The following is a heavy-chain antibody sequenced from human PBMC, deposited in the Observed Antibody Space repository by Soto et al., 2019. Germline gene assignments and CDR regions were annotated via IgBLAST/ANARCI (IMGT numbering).Heavy chain of an antibody. CDR3: AIIRDYLIDY. V-gene: IGHV1-69*13. J-gene: IGHJ4*02. Sequence: ASVKVSCKASGGTFSSYAISWVRQAPGQGLEWMGGIIPIFGTANYAQKFQGRVTITADESTSTAYMELSSLRSEDTAVYYCAIIRDYLIDYWGQGSLVPGSS. CDR1: GGTFSSYA. D-gene: IGHD4-17*01. CDR2: IIPIFGTA.